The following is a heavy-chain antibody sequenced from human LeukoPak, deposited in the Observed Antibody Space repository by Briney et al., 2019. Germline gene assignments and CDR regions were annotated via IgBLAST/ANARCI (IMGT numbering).Heavy chain of an antibody. D-gene: IGHD6-13*01. Sequence: QSGGSLRLSCAASGFTVSSNYMSWVRQAPGKGLEWVSVIYSGGSTYYADSVKGRFTISRDNSKNTLYLQMNSLRAEDTAVYYCATTGSSWSLDYWGQGTLVTVSS. CDR2: IYSGGST. J-gene: IGHJ4*02. CDR3: ATTGSSWSLDY. V-gene: IGHV3-53*01. CDR1: GFTVSSNY.